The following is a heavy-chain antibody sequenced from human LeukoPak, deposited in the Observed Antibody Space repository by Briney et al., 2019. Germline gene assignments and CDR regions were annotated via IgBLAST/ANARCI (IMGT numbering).Heavy chain of an antibody. Sequence: GGSLRLSCAASGFRISDFWMRWVRRAPGKGLEWVANIKQDGGEEYYVDSVKGRFTISRENPQNSLNLQMNGLGAEDTAGYYWARELRSMADYWGQGTLVIVSS. CDR3: ARELRSMADY. J-gene: IGHJ4*01. V-gene: IGHV3-7*04. CDR2: IKQDGGEE. CDR1: GFRISDFW. D-gene: IGHD6-6*01.